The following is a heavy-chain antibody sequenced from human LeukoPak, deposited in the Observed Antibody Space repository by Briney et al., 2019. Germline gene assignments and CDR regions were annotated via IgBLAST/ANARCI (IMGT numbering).Heavy chain of an antibody. CDR1: GFTFSSYS. J-gene: IGHJ4*02. Sequence: GGSLRLSCAASGFTFSSYSMNWVRQAPGKGLEWVSSISSSSSYIYYADSVKGRFTISRDNAKNSLYLQMNSLRAEDTAVYYCARDLGGRWLQSDYFDYWGQGTLVTVSS. V-gene: IGHV3-21*01. D-gene: IGHD5-24*01. CDR3: ARDLGGRWLQSDYFDY. CDR2: ISSSSSYI.